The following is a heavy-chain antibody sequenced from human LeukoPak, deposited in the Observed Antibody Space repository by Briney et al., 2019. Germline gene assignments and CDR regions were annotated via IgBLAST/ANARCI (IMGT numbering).Heavy chain of an antibody. CDR3: ARATRIAVAEFFFDY. J-gene: IGHJ4*02. CDR1: GLSVSSNY. CDR2: IYTGGST. Sequence: QTGGSLRLSCVVSGLSVSSNYMSWVRQAPGQGLEWVSLIYTGGSTYFADSVKGRFTISKDNSKNTLYLQMNSLRAEDTALYYCARATRIAVAEFFFDYWGQGTLVTVSS. V-gene: IGHV3-53*01. D-gene: IGHD6-13*01.